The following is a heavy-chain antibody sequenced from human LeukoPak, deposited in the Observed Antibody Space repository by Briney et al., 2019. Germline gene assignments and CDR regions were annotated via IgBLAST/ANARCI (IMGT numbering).Heavy chain of an antibody. V-gene: IGHV4-34*01. D-gene: IGHD6-19*01. CDR1: GGSFSGYY. CDR3: ARGRYSSGRSRWFDP. Sequence: PSETLSLTCAVYGGSFSGYYWSWIRQPPGRGLEWIGEINHSGSTNYNPSLKSRVTISVDTSKNQFSLKLSSVTAADTAVYYCARGRYSSGRSRWFDPWGQGTLVTVSS. CDR2: INHSGST. J-gene: IGHJ5*02.